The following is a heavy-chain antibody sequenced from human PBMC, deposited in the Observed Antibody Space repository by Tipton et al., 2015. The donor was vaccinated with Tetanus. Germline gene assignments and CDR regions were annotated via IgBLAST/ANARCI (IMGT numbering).Heavy chain of an antibody. D-gene: IGHD6-13*01. CDR1: GDYLSDYY. CDR3: ARSISAGSVSHDEH. CDR2: IHRGGST. J-gene: IGHJ4*02. Sequence: TLSLTCGVFGDYLSDYYWTWVRQPPGKGLEWIGEIHRGGSTNYNPSLKSRVSMSVDTAKNRFSLTLTSVTAADMAVYYCARSISAGSVSHDEHWGQGTLVTVSS. V-gene: IGHV4-34*01.